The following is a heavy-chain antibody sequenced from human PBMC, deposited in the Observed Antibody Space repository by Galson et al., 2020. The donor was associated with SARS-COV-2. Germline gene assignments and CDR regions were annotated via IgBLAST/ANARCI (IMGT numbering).Heavy chain of an antibody. CDR1: GGSISSYY. CDR2: IYYSGST. J-gene: IGHJ5*02. D-gene: IGHD3-3*01. Sequence: SETLSLTCTVSGGSISSYYWSWIRQPPGKGLEWIGYIYYSGSTNYNPSLKSRVTISVDTSKNQFSLKLSSVTAADTAVYYCASVVSFLEWFWPSNCFDPWGQGTLVTVSS. CDR3: ASVVSFLEWFWPSNCFDP. V-gene: IGHV4-59*01.